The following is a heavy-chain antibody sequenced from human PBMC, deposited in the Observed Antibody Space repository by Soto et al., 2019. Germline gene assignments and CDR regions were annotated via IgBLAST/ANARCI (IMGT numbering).Heavy chain of an antibody. D-gene: IGHD3-10*01. V-gene: IGHV1-69*13. Sequence: SVKVSCKASGGTFSSNGISWVRQAPGQGLEWMGGITPIFVTAKYAQKFQGRVTITADESTNTAYLEVSGLRSEDTAVYYCARPNFYYATRGHNDPNGTRFGPWGQGSLVTVYS. CDR2: ITPIFVTA. CDR1: GGTFSSNG. J-gene: IGHJ5*02. CDR3: ARPNFYYATRGHNDPNGTRFGP.